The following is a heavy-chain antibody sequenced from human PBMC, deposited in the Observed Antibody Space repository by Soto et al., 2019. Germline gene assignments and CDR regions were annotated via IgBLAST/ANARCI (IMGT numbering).Heavy chain of an antibody. CDR3: ARISIAVAGMSLSFDYYYGMDV. CDR2: IIPIFGTA. Sequence: ASVKVSCKASGGTFSSYAISWVRQAPGQGXEWMGGIIPIFGTANYAQKFQGRVTITADESTSTAYMELSSLRSEDTAVYYCARISIAVAGMSLSFDYYYGMDVWGQGTTVTVSS. CDR1: GGTFSSYA. D-gene: IGHD6-19*01. V-gene: IGHV1-69*13. J-gene: IGHJ6*02.